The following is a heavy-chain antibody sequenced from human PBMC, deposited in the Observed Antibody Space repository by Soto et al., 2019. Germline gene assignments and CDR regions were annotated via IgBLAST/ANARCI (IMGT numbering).Heavy chain of an antibody. J-gene: IGHJ5*02. CDR2: IYYSGST. CDR3: ARGRAVAGLGVWFDP. CDR1: SDSISSYY. D-gene: IGHD6-19*01. V-gene: IGHV4-59*01. Sequence: QVQLQESGPGLVKPSETLSLTCAVSSDSISSYYWSWIRQPLGKGLEWIAYIYYSGSTTYNPSLKSRVTISVDTSTNQFSLKLSSVTAADTAIYYCARGRAVAGLGVWFDPWGQGTLVTVSS.